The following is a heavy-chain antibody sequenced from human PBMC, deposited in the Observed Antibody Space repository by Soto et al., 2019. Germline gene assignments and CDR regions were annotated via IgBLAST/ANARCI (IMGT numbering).Heavy chain of an antibody. Sequence: SDTLSLTCAVSGGSISSEYFHWTWIRQSPGKGLEWIGYIHYTGSIMYNPSFKSRLTMAVDKTKNQFSLQLTSVTAADTAVYFCAREDDGGDRDYYGLDVWGQGTTVTVSS. CDR3: AREDDGGDRDYYGLDV. D-gene: IGHD2-21*02. CDR2: IHYTGSI. J-gene: IGHJ6*02. V-gene: IGHV4-30-4*02. CDR1: GGSISSEYFH.